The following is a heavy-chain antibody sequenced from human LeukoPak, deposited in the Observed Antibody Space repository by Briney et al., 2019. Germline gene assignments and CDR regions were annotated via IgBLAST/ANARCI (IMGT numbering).Heavy chain of an antibody. CDR2: ISGSGGNT. CDR3: AKLVTHFDY. D-gene: IGHD4-23*01. Sequence: GGSLRLSCAASGFTFSSYSMSWVRQAPGKGLEWVSSISGSGGNTYYADSVKGRFTISRDNSKNTLYMQMNSLRAEDTAVYYCAKLVTHFDYWGQGTLVTVSS. CDR1: GFTFSSYS. V-gene: IGHV3-23*01. J-gene: IGHJ4*02.